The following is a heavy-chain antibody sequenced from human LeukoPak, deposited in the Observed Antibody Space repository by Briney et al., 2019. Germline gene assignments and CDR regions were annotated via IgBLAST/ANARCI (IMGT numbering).Heavy chain of an antibody. CDR1: GGSLSSSSYY. V-gene: IGHV4-39*07. CDR2: IYYSGST. D-gene: IGHD5-18*01. Sequence: SETLSLTCPVSGGSLSSSSYYWGWIRQPPGKGLEWIGSIYYSGSTYYNPSLKSRVTISVDTSKNQFSLKLSSVTAADTAVYYCARDKWGVGYSYGSLIDYWGQGTLVTVSS. J-gene: IGHJ4*02. CDR3: ARDKWGVGYSYGSLIDY.